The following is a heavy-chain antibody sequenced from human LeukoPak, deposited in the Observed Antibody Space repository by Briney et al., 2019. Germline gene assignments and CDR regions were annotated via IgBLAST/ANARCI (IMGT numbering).Heavy chain of an antibody. V-gene: IGHV3-21*01. CDR3: ARDMYGDYAFDP. J-gene: IGHJ5*02. D-gene: IGHD4-17*01. CDR1: GFTFNTYT. CDR2: ISITSTYI. Sequence: GSLRLSCAASGFTFNTYTINWVRQAPGKGLEWVSSISITSTYIYYADSVKGRFTISRDNAKNSLYLQMTSLRAEDAAVYYCARDMYGDYAFDPWGQGTLVTVSS.